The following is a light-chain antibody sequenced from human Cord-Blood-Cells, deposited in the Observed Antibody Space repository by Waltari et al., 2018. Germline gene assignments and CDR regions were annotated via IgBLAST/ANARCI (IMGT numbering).Light chain of an antibody. CDR2: DAS. J-gene: IGKJ1*01. CDR3: QQRSNWWT. Sequence: EIVLTQSPATLSLSPGERATLSCRASQSVSSYLAWYQQKPGHAPRLLIYDASNRATGIPARFSGSGSGTDVTLTISSLEPEDFAVYYCQQRSNWWTFGQGTKVEIK. V-gene: IGKV3-11*01. CDR1: QSVSSY.